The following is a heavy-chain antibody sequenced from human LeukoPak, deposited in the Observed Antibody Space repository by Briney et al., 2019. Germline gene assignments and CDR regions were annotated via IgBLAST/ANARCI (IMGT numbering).Heavy chain of an antibody. Sequence: PGGSLRLSCAASGFTFSSYAMTWVRQAPGKGLEWVSAMSGSGGSTYYADSVEGRFTISRDNSKNTLSLQMNSLRADDTAVYYCVKVCLSTICYNFDYWGQGTLVTVSS. D-gene: IGHD2-2*02. CDR1: GFTFSSYA. CDR2: MSGSGGST. CDR3: VKVCLSTICYNFDY. V-gene: IGHV3-23*01. J-gene: IGHJ4*02.